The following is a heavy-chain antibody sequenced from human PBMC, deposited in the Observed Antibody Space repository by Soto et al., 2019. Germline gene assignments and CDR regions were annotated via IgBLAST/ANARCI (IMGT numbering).Heavy chain of an antibody. CDR2: IVPIFNTA. V-gene: IGHV1-69*12. CDR3: AGEATPHSGAWHE. CDR1: GGSLGTLE. J-gene: IGHJ4*02. Sequence: QVQLVQSGAEVKKPGSSVKVSCKASGGSLGTLEINWVRQAPGQGLEWMGGIVPIFNTAKFAPKFQGRAILIADESTATAYMVLTSLTPDDAGVYYCAGEATPHSGAWHEWGQGTLVTVSA. D-gene: IGHD2-15*01.